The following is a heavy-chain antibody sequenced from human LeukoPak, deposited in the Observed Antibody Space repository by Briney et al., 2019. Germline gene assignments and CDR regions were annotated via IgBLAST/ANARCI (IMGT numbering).Heavy chain of an antibody. D-gene: IGHD3-10*01. CDR3: ARDTSYFMVRGVVDY. CDR2: ISSSSSYI. Sequence: GGSLRLSFAASGFTFSSYSMNWVRQAPGKGLEWVSSISSSSSYIYYADSVKGRFTISRDNAKNSLYLQMNSLRAEDTAVYYCARDTSYFMVRGVVDYWGQGTLVTVSS. V-gene: IGHV3-21*01. J-gene: IGHJ4*02. CDR1: GFTFSSYS.